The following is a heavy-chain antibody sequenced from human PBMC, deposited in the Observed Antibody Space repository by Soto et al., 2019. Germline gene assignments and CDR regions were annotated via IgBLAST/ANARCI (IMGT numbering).Heavy chain of an antibody. D-gene: IGHD4-17*01. CDR2: ISSTGKNI. Sequence: QVRLVESGGDWVKPGESLRLSCVASGFTFIDYYMNWVRQAPGKGLEWISYISSTGKNIYYSDSVKGRFIVSRDNAKNSLFLQMNSLTADDTAVYYCGRSHGAGSYWGQGTRVTVSS. CDR1: GFTFIDYY. V-gene: IGHV3-11*01. J-gene: IGHJ4*02. CDR3: GRSHGAGSY.